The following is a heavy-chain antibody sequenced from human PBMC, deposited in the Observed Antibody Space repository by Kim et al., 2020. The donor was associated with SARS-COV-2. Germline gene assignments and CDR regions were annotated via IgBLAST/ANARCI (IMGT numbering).Heavy chain of an antibody. CDR3: ARGGDMASKRPHDY. Sequence: ASVKVSCKASGYTFTDYYLHWVRQAPGQGFEWMGWINPQSGGTKYAQKLQGRVTMTRDTSISTAYMEVSSLKSDDTAVYYCARGGDMASKRPHDYWGQGILVTVPS. D-gene: IGHD3-16*01. J-gene: IGHJ4*02. CDR2: INPQSGGT. CDR1: GYTFTDYY. V-gene: IGHV1-2*02.